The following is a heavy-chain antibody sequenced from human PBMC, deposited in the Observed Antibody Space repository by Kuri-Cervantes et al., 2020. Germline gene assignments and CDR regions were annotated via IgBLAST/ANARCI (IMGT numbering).Heavy chain of an antibody. Sequence: GESLKISCAASGFTFSSYWMSWVRQAPGKGLEWVANIKQDGSEKYYVDSVKGRFTISRDNAKNSLYLQMNSLRAEDTAVYYCAKGSSSTSLAVDYWGQGTLVTVSS. D-gene: IGHD2-2*01. J-gene: IGHJ4*02. CDR3: AKGSSSTSLAVDY. V-gene: IGHV3-7*01. CDR2: IKQDGSEK. CDR1: GFTFSSYW.